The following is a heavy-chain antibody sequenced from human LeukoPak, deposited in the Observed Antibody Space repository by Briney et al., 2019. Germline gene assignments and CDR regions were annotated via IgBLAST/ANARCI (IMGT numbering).Heavy chain of an antibody. CDR3: TRYYYDSSGYLDAFDI. Sequence: GASVKVSCKASGYTFTGYYMHWVRQAPGQGLEWMGWINPNSGGTNYAQKFQGRVTMTRDTSISTAYMELSRLRSDDTAVYYCTRYYYDSSGYLDAFDIWGQGTMVTVSS. J-gene: IGHJ3*02. CDR1: GYTFTGYY. CDR2: INPNSGGT. V-gene: IGHV1-2*02. D-gene: IGHD3-22*01.